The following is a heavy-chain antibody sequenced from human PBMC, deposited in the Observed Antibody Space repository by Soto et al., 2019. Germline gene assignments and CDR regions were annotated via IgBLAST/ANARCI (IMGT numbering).Heavy chain of an antibody. J-gene: IGHJ4*02. CDR1: GYTFTSYY. CDR2: INTSGGST. V-gene: IGHV1-46*01. D-gene: IGHD2-15*01. CDR3: ARDTDEDCSGGSCYYDY. Sequence: QVQLVQSGAEVKKPGASVKVSCKASGYTFTSYYMHWVRQAPGQGLEWMGIINTSGGSTSYAKKFRGSVPMSSDKSTSTVYMEPSRLRSEYTAVYYCARDTDEDCSGGSCYYDYWGQGTLVTVSS.